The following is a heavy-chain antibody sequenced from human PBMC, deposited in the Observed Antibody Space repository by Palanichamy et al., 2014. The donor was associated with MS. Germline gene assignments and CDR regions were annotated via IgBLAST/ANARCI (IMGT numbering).Heavy chain of an antibody. CDR3: ARTRRTTSGYDDFDY. Sequence: EVQLVESGGGLVKPGGSLRFSCAASGFTFSTYSMDWVRQAPGKGLEWVSSISSSGRYIYYADSVKGRFTVSRDNAKNSLYLQMNSLRAEDTAVYYCARTRRTTSGYDDFDYWGRGTLVTVSS. V-gene: IGHV3-21*01. CDR2: ISSSGRYI. D-gene: IGHD5-12*01. CDR1: GFTFSTYS. J-gene: IGHJ4*02.